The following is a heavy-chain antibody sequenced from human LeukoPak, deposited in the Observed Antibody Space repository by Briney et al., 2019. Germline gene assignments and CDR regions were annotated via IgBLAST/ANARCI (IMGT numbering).Heavy chain of an antibody. Sequence: GGSLRLSCAASGFTFSSYSMNWVRQAPGKGLEWVSSISSSSSYIYYADSVKGRFTISRDNAKNSLYLQMNSLRAEDTAVYYCARGSGGPYCTNGVCYFDYWGQGTLVTVSS. D-gene: IGHD2-8*01. CDR2: ISSSSSYI. V-gene: IGHV3-21*01. CDR1: GFTFSSYS. J-gene: IGHJ4*02. CDR3: ARGSGGPYCTNGVCYFDY.